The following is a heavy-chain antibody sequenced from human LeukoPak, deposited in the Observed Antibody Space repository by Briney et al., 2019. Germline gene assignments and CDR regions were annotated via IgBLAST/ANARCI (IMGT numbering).Heavy chain of an antibody. V-gene: IGHV4-39*01. CDR1: GGSITSSSYY. D-gene: IGHD4-11*01. CDR3: ARHGGTRVMLVEVYYFAY. J-gene: IGHJ4*02. Sequence: SETLSLTCSVSGGSITSSSYYWGWIRQPPEKGLEWIGSISHTGGPHYSPSLKSRVTISVDTSKNQFSLKLSSVTAADTAVYYCARHGGTRVMLVEVYYFAYWGKGTRVTVP. CDR2: ISHTGGP.